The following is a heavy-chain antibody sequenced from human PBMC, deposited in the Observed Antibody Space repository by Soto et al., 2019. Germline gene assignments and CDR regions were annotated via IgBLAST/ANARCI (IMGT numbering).Heavy chain of an antibody. CDR3: ARHQYYYDSSGYTLDY. CDR2: VYYSGST. J-gene: IGHJ4*02. V-gene: IGHV4-39*01. Sequence: SETLSLPCTVSGGSISSSTYYWGWIRQPPGKGLEWIGSVYYSGSTYYNPSLKSRVTISVDTSNNQFSLKLNSVTAADTAVYYCARHQYYYDSSGYTLDYWGQGTLVTVSS. D-gene: IGHD3-22*01. CDR1: GGSISSSTYY.